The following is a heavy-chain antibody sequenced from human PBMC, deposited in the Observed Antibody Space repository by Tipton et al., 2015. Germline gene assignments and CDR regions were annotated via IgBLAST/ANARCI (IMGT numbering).Heavy chain of an antibody. CDR2: FSDTGST. CDR3: ARESGGDLGIDY. D-gene: IGHD2-21*02. V-gene: IGHV4-31*03. J-gene: IGHJ4*02. Sequence: TLSLTCSVSGASISTDAYYWSWVRQHPGKGLEWMAYFSDTGSTYYNPSLKSRVTISEDTSKAQISLNVTSVTAADTAIYFCARESGGDLGIDYWGQGTLVTVSS. CDR1: GASISTDAYY.